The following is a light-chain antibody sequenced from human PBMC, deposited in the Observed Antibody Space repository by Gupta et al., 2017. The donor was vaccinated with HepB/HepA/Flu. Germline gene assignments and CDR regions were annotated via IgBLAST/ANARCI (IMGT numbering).Light chain of an antibody. Sequence: GSPGQSITISCTGTSSDVGGYNYVSWYQQHPGKAPKLMIYDVSNRPSGVSNRFSGSKSGNTASLTISGLQAEDEADYYCSSYTSSSTPYVFGTGTKVTVL. J-gene: IGLJ1*01. CDR2: DVS. CDR1: SSDVGGYNY. CDR3: SSYTSSSTPYV. V-gene: IGLV2-14*03.